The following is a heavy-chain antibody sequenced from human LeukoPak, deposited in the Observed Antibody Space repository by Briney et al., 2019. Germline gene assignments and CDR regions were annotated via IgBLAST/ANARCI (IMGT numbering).Heavy chain of an antibody. CDR1: GYTFTNYY. Sequence: GASVKISCKASGYTFTNYYIHWVRQAPGQGLEWVGLINPNGGSTGYAQRFQGRVTVTTDTSTSTVYMELSRLRSDDTAVYYCASTERDYGGNPAGYWGQGTLVTVSS. V-gene: IGHV1-46*01. D-gene: IGHD4-23*01. CDR2: INPNGGST. CDR3: ASTERDYGGNPAGY. J-gene: IGHJ4*02.